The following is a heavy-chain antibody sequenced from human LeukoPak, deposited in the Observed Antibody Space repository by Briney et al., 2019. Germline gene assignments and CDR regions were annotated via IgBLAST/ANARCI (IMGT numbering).Heavy chain of an antibody. CDR1: GFTFSSYE. Sequence: PGGSLRLSCAASGFTFSSYEMNWVRQAPGKGLEWVSGINWNGGSTGYADSVKGRFTISRDNAKNSLYLQMNSLRAEDTALYYCARDAYYDFWSGPKTIYYYYYMDVWGKGTTVTVSS. CDR3: ARDAYYDFWSGPKTIYYYYYMDV. J-gene: IGHJ6*03. D-gene: IGHD3-3*01. CDR2: INWNGGST. V-gene: IGHV3-20*04.